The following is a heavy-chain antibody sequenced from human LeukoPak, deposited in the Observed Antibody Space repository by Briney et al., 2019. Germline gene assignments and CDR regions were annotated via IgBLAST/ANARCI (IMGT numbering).Heavy chain of an antibody. J-gene: IGHJ4*02. CDR3: ARETIFGVVQGYFDY. Sequence: SVKVSCKASGGTFSSYAISWVRQAPGQGLEWMGGIIPIFGTANYAQKFQGRVTITADESTSTAYMELSSLRSEDMSVYYCARETIFGVVQGYFDYWGQGTLVTVSS. CDR1: GGTFSSYA. CDR2: IIPIFGTA. D-gene: IGHD3-3*01. V-gene: IGHV1-69*13.